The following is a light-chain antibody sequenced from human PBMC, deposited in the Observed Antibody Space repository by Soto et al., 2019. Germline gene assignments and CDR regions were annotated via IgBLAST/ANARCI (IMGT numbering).Light chain of an antibody. Sequence: SYELTQPPSVSVAPGKTASITCGGNNIGSKNVHWYQQKPGQAPVLVIYYDSDRPSGIPERFSGSNSGNTATLTITRVEAGDEADYYCQVWDSSSDHPVVIFGGGTKLTVL. CDR2: YDS. V-gene: IGLV3-21*04. CDR3: QVWDSSSDHPVVI. CDR1: NIGSKN. J-gene: IGLJ2*01.